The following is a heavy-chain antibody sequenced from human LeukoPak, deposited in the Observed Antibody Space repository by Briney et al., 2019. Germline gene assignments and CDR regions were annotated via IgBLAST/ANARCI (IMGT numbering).Heavy chain of an antibody. V-gene: IGHV3-21*01. J-gene: IGHJ6*03. CDR3: ARDAQWLVPEGYYYYMDV. Sequence: PGGSLRLSCAASGFTFDDYAMHWVRQAPGKGLERVSSISSRSSYIFYADSVKGRFTISRDNAKNSLYLQMNSLGAEDTAVYYCARDAQWLVPEGYYYYMDVWGKGTTVTVSS. CDR1: GFTFDDYA. CDR2: ISSRSSYI. D-gene: IGHD6-19*01.